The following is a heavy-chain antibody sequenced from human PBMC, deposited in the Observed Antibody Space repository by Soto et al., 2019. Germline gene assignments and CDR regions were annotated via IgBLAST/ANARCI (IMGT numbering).Heavy chain of an antibody. Sequence: GGSLRLSCAASGFTFSSYAMHSVRQAPGKGLEWVAVISYDGSNKYYADSVMGRFTISSDNSKNTLYLQMNSLRADNTYVYYCARDRRRITIFGVVTPRYYYYYGMDVWGQGTTVTASS. CDR3: ARDRRRITIFGVVTPRYYYYYGMDV. CDR1: GFTFSSYA. V-gene: IGHV3-30-3*01. D-gene: IGHD3-3*01. CDR2: ISYDGSNK. J-gene: IGHJ6*02.